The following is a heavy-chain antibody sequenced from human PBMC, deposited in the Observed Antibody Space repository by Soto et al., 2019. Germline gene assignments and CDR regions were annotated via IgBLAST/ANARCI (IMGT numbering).Heavy chain of an antibody. CDR1: GYTFTSYG. Sequence: GASVKVSCKASGYTFTSYGISWVRQAPGQGLEWMGWISAYNGNTNYAQKLQGRVTMTTDTSTSTAYMELRSLRSDDTAVYYCARDTDWRDNKHLSYWGQGTLVTVSS. D-gene: IGHD3-9*01. J-gene: IGHJ4*02. CDR2: ISAYNGNT. CDR3: ARDTDWRDNKHLSY. V-gene: IGHV1-18*01.